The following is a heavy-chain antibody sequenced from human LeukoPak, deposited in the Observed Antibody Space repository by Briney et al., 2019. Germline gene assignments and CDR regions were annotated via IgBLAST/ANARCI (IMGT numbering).Heavy chain of an antibody. V-gene: IGHV1-24*01. J-gene: IGHJ4*02. D-gene: IGHD2-2*01. CDR1: GYTLTELS. CDR3: ATDRLPDIVVVPAVTLGY. Sequence: GASVKVSCKVSGYTLTELSMHWVRQAPGKGLEWMGGFDPEDGETIYAQKFQGRVTMTEDTSADTACMELSSLRSEDTAVYYCATDRLPDIVVVPAVTLGYWGQGTLVTVSS. CDR2: FDPEDGET.